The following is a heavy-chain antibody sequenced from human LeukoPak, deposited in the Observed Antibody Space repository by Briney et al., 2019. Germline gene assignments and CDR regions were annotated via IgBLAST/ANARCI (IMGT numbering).Heavy chain of an antibody. J-gene: IGHJ4*02. V-gene: IGHV3-74*01. CDR1: GFTFSSYW. Sequence: GGSLRLSCAASGFTFSSYWMHWVRQAPGKGLVWVSHINTDGSSTSYADSVKGRFTISRDNAKNTLYLQMNSLRAEDTAVYYCARDLSLRSTMAHDYWGQGTLVTVSS. D-gene: IGHD4/OR15-4a*01. CDR2: INTDGSST. CDR3: ARDLSLRSTMAHDY.